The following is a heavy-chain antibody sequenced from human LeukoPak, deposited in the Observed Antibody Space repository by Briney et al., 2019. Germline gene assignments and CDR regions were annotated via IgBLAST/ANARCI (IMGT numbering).Heavy chain of an antibody. CDR3: ARVSIHYYGSGSYYNDFDY. J-gene: IGHJ4*02. CDR1: GYTFTSYD. V-gene: IGHV1-8*01. Sequence: VASVKVSCKASGYTFTSYDINWVRQATGQGLEWMGWMNPNSGNTGYAQKFQGRVTMTRNTSISTAYMELSSLRSEDTAVYYCARVSIHYYGSGSYYNDFDYWGQGTLVTVSS. D-gene: IGHD3-10*01. CDR2: MNPNSGNT.